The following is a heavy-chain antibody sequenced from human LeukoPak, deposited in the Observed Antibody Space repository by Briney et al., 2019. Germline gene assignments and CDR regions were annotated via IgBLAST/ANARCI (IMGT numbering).Heavy chain of an antibody. D-gene: IGHD4-23*01. CDR1: GGSISSYY. Sequence: SETLSLTCTVSGGSISSYYWSWIQQPPGKGLEWIGYIYYSGSTNYNPSLKSRVTISVDTSKNQFSLKLSSVTAADTAVYYCARVYGGNSVPPIIDYWGQGTLVTVSS. CDR3: ARVYGGNSVPPIIDY. CDR2: IYYSGST. J-gene: IGHJ4*02. V-gene: IGHV4-59*01.